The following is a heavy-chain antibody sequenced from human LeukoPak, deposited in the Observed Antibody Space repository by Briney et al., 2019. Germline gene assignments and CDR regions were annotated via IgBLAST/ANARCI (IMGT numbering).Heavy chain of an antibody. CDR1: GFTFSSYS. D-gene: IGHD2-15*01. V-gene: IGHV3-21*01. Sequence: GGSLRLSCAASGFTFSSYSMNWVRQAPGKGLEWVSSISSSSSYIYYADSVKGRFTISRDNAKNSLYLQMNSLRAEDTAVYYCARDPYCSGGSCYVDAFDIWGQGTMVTVSS. CDR2: ISSSSSYI. CDR3: ARDPYCSGGSCYVDAFDI. J-gene: IGHJ3*02.